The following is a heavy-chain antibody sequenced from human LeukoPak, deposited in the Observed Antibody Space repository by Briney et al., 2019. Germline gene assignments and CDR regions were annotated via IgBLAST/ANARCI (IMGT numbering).Heavy chain of an antibody. Sequence: PGGSLRLSCAASGFTFTSYAMSWVRQAPGKGLEWVAFIRYDGSNKYYADSVKGRFTISRDNSKNTLYLQMNSLRAEDTAVYYCATSPGRGVRGVDYWGQGTLVTVSS. CDR3: ATSPGRGVRGVDY. J-gene: IGHJ4*02. V-gene: IGHV3-30*02. CDR2: IRYDGSNK. CDR1: GFTFTSYA. D-gene: IGHD3-10*01.